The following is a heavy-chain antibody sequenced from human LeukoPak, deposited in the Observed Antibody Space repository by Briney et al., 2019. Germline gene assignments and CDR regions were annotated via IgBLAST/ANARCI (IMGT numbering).Heavy chain of an antibody. J-gene: IGHJ3*02. Sequence: SETLSLTCTVSGGSISSSSYYWGWIRQPPGKGLEWIGSIYYSGSTYYNPSLKSRVTISVDTSKNQFSLKLSSVTAADTAVYYCARSLWLGGVSYAFDIWGQGTMVTVSS. CDR1: GGSISSSSYY. CDR3: ARSLWLGGVSYAFDI. CDR2: IYYSGST. D-gene: IGHD3-10*01. V-gene: IGHV4-39*07.